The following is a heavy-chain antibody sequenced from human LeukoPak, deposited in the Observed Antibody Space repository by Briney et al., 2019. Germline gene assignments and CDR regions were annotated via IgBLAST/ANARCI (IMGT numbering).Heavy chain of an antibody. CDR1: GGSISSYY. CDR3: AKDQVDIVATYYFDY. CDR2: ISGSGGST. D-gene: IGHD5-12*01. Sequence: ETLSLTCTVSGGSISSYYWSWVRQAPGKGLEWVSAISGSGGSTYYADSVKGRFTTSRDNSKNTLYLQMNSLRAEDTAVYYCAKDQVDIVATYYFDYWGQGTLVTVSS. J-gene: IGHJ4*02. V-gene: IGHV3-23*01.